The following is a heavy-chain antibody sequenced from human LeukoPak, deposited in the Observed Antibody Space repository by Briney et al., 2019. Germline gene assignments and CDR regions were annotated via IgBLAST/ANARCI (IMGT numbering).Heavy chain of an antibody. J-gene: IGHJ4*02. CDR3: ARDRSHGSFDY. CDR1: GFTVSSNY. D-gene: IGHD3-10*01. CDR2: IYSGGST. Sequence: PGGSLRLSCAASGFTVSSNYMSWVRQAPGKGLEWVSVIYSGGSTYYADSVKGRFTISRDNSKNTLYLQMNSLRAEDTAVYYCARDRSHGSFDYWGQGTLVTVSS. V-gene: IGHV3-66*01.